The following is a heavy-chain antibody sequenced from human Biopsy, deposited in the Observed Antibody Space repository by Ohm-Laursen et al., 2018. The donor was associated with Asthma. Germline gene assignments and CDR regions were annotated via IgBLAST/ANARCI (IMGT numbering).Heavy chain of an antibody. Sequence: SSVKVSCQASGYTFTSYYIHWVRQAPGQGLEWVGKINPPTGDTSYAQKFLGRVTVTRDTSTSTVYMELSSLRSEDTAVYYCALSQFDYWGQGTLLTVSS. V-gene: IGHV1-46*01. J-gene: IGHJ4*02. CDR2: INPPTGDT. CDR1: GYTFTSYY. CDR3: ALSQFDY.